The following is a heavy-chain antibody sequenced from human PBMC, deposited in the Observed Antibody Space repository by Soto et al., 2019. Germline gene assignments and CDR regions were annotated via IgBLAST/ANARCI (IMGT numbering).Heavy chain of an antibody. D-gene: IGHD3-3*01. CDR3: ARDILGGAYDFWH. V-gene: IGHV3-66*01. CDR1: GFTVSSVY. J-gene: IGHJ4*02. CDR2: ITSGGST. Sequence: EVRLVESGGGLVQPGGSLRLSCAASGFTVSSVYMTWVRQAPGKGLEWVSVITSGGSTYYADSVRGRFTISRDNSKNTLYLQMNSLIAEDTAVYYCARDILGGAYDFWHGGQGTLVTVSS.